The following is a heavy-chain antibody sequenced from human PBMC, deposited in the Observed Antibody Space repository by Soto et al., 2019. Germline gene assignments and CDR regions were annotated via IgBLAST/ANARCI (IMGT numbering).Heavy chain of an antibody. J-gene: IGHJ4*02. CDR3: ARAGTVSSEKGSYDDY. CDR1: SGSISSSNW. D-gene: IGHD3-16*01. CDR2: IYDRGST. Sequence: QVQLQESGPGLVKPSWTLSLTCVVSSGSISSSNWGSWVRQPPCKGLAWIGEIYDRGSTNDNPSLNSRVTISVDKSTNQFYLNLSSVTAADTAVNHCARAGTVSSEKGSYDDYWGQGTLVTVSS. V-gene: IGHV4-4*02.